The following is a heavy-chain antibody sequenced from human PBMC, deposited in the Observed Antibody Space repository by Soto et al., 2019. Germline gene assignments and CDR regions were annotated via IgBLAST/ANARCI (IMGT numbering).Heavy chain of an antibody. CDR2: IIPIFGTA. Sequence: QVELVQSGAEVKKPGSSVKVSCQASEDTFRNYAISWVRQAPGQGLECMGGIIPIFGTANYAQKFQGRVTITANTSANTVYLDLSSLRADNTGVYYFESTRYDSSAYYYWYLVLWGRGTLVTVSS. D-gene: IGHD3-22*01. V-gene: IGHV1-69*06. CDR3: ESTRYDSSAYYYWYLVL. J-gene: IGHJ2*01. CDR1: EDTFRNYA.